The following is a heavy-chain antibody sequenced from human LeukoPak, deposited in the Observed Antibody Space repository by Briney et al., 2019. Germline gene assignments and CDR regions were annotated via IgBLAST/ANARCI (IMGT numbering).Heavy chain of an antibody. J-gene: IGHJ4*02. D-gene: IGHD6-13*01. V-gene: IGHV3-73*01. CDR1: GFTFSGSA. CDR3: TRHWDSSYWSNFDY. Sequence: GGSLRLSCAASGFTFSGSAMHWVRQASGKGLEWVGRIRSKANSYPTAYAASVKGRFTISRDEPKNTAYLQMNTLKTEDTAVYYCTRHWDSSYWSNFDYWGQGTLVSVTS. CDR2: IRSKANSYPT.